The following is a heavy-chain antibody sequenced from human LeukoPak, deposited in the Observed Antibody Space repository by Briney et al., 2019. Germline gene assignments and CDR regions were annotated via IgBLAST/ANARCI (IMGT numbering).Heavy chain of an antibody. V-gene: IGHV4-39*02. Sequence: PSETLSLTCTVSGGSISSSSYYWGWIRQPPGKGLEWIGSIYYSGSTYYNPSLKSRVTISVDTSKNHFSLKLSSVTAADTAVYYCASLGYDPSSSSPYAFDYWGQGTLVTVSS. CDR2: IYYSGST. J-gene: IGHJ4*02. D-gene: IGHD6-6*01. CDR3: ASLGYDPSSSSPYAFDY. CDR1: GGSISSSSYY.